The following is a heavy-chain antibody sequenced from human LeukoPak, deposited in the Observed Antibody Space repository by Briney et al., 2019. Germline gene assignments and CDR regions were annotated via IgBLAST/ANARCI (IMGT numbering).Heavy chain of an antibody. V-gene: IGHV4-34*01. CDR1: GGSFSGYY. CDR3: ARGWGAYYDSSGYYIPAAFDV. D-gene: IGHD3-22*01. Sequence: SETLSLTCAVYGGSFSGYYWSWIRQPPGKGLEWIVEINHSGSTNFNPSLKSRVTMSVDTSKNQFSLRLSSVTAADTAVYYCARGWGAYYDSSGYYIPAAFDVWGQGTMVTVSS. J-gene: IGHJ3*01. CDR2: INHSGST.